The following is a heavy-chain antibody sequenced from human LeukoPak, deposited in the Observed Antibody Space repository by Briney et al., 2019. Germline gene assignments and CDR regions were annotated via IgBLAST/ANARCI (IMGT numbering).Heavy chain of an antibody. D-gene: IGHD1-1*01. CDR2: IYWNDDK. V-gene: IGHV2-5*01. J-gene: IGHJ6*02. CDR3: AHTDRTPYYYYGMDV. CDR1: GFSLSTSGAG. Sequence: SGPTLVNPTQTLTLTCTFSGFSLSTSGAGVGWIRQPPGKALEWLALIYWNDDKRYSPSLKSRLTNTKDPSKNQVVHTKTNIHPVDTATYYCAHTDRTPYYYYGMDVWGQGTTVSVSS.